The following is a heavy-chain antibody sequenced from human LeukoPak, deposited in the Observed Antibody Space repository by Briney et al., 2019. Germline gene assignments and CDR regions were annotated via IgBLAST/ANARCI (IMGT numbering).Heavy chain of an antibody. D-gene: IGHD2-21*01. CDR1: GGSFSGYY. Sequence: PSETLSLTCAVYGGSFSGYYWSSLRQPPAKGLEWMGEINHSGSTDYNPSFKRRGTISVDTSKNQFYLKLSSVTAADTAVYYCARGSWNIVARGTHFDYWGQGTLVTVSS. CDR2: INHSGST. V-gene: IGHV4-34*01. J-gene: IGHJ4*02. CDR3: ARGSWNIVARGTHFDY.